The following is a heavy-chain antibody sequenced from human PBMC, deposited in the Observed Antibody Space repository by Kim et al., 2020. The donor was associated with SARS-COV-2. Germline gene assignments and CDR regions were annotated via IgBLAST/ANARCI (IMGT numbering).Heavy chain of an antibody. CDR3: GDFGAGY. CDR2: AKGYTT. D-gene: IGHD4-17*01. Sequence: AKGYTTNYAASVNGRFTVSRDDSKNSVYLQMSDLKSEDTAVYYCGDFGAGYWGQGTLVTVSS. J-gene: IGHJ4*02. V-gene: IGHV3-72*01.